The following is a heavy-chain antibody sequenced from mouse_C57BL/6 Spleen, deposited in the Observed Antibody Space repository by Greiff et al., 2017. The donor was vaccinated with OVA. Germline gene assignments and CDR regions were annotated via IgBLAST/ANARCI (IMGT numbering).Heavy chain of an antibody. CDR2: IDPSDSYT. V-gene: IGHV1-69*01. D-gene: IGHD1-1*01. CDR3: ARRPYYYGSSRYFDV. J-gene: IGHJ1*03. CDR1: GYTFTSYW. Sequence: QVQLQQPGAELVMPGASVKLSCKASGYTFTSYWMHWVKQRPGQGLEWIGEIDPSDSYTNYNQKFKGKSTLTVDKSSSTAYMQLSSLTSEDSAVYCCARRPYYYGSSRYFDVWGTGTTVTVSS.